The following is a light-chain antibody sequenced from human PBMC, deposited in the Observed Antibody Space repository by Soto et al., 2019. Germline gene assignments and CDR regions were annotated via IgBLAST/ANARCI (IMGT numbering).Light chain of an antibody. V-gene: IGLV2-14*01. CDR2: DVS. J-gene: IGLJ1*01. CDR1: SSDVGGYNY. CDR3: SSYTSSSTLEV. Sequence: QSALTQPASVSGSPGQSITISCTGTSSDVGGYNYVSWYQQHPGKAPKRMIYDVSNRPSGVSNRFSGSKSGNTASLTISVLQAEDEADYYCSSYTSSSTLEVFGTGTKLTVL.